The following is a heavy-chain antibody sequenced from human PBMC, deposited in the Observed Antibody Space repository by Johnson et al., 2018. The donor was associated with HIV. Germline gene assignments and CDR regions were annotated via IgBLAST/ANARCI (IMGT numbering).Heavy chain of an antibody. Sequence: VQLVESGGGLVQPGGSLRLSCAASGFTFSSYWMSWVRQAPGKGLEWVANIKQDGSEKYYADSVKGRFTISRDNAKNSLYLQMNSLRAEDTALYYCARWVGDIVVVPAAADAFDIWGQGTMVTVSS. CDR3: ARWVGDIVVVPAAADAFDI. CDR2: IKQDGSEK. J-gene: IGHJ3*02. D-gene: IGHD2-2*01. CDR1: GFTFSSYW. V-gene: IGHV3-7*03.